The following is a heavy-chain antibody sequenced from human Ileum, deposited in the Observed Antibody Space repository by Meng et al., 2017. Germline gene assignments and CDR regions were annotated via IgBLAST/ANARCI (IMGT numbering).Heavy chain of an antibody. D-gene: IGHD2-15*01. CDR1: DGSTNNYY. Sequence: SDTWSPTCTVPDGSTNNYYWSWFRQPAGKGLEWIVRFFISGSTNYNPSLKSPVTMSVDTSKSQFSLKLSSVTAADTGVYYCARAEFCSGDSCYSNYLDCWGQGTLVTVSS. V-gene: IGHV4-4*07. CDR3: ARAEFCSGDSCYSNYLDC. CDR2: FFISGST. J-gene: IGHJ4*02.